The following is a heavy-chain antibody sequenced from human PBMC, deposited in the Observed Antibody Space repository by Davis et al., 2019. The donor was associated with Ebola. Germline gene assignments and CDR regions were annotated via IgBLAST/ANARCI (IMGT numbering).Heavy chain of an antibody. J-gene: IGHJ3*02. Sequence: ASVKVSCKASGYTFTNYYMHWVRQAPGQGLESMGMINPNDGRTIYAQKFQGRVTVTRDTATTTVYMELSSLRSEDTALYYCTTPGGQDSGYDVFEIWGQGTMVTVSS. CDR3: TTPGGQDSGYDVFEI. D-gene: IGHD5-12*01. CDR1: GYTFTNYY. V-gene: IGHV1-46*03. CDR2: INPNDGRT.